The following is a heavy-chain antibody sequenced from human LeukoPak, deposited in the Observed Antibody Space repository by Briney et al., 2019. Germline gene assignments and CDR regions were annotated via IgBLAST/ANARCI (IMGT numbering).Heavy chain of an antibody. D-gene: IGHD1-7*01. CDR2: IYPGDSDT. J-gene: IGHJ4*02. V-gene: IGHV5-51*01. Sequence: GESLKISCKGSGYSFINYWIGWVRQMPGKGLEWMGIIYPGDSDTRYSPSFQGQVTISADKSISTAYLQWTSLKASDTAMYYCARQGVNYHGPFDYWGQGTLVTVSS. CDR1: GYSFINYW. CDR3: ARQGVNYHGPFDY.